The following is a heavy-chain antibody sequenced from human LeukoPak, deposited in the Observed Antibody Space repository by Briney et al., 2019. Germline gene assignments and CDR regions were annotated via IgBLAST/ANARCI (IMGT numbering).Heavy chain of an antibody. J-gene: IGHJ3*02. Sequence: SQTLSLTCAVSGGSISSGGYSWSWIRQPPGKGLEWIGYIYYSGSTYYNPSLKSRVTISVDRSKNQFSLKLSSVTAADTAVYYCAREYNYYDSSGYYYHDAFDIWGQGTMVTVSS. CDR1: GGSISSGGYS. CDR3: AREYNYYDSSGYYYHDAFDI. D-gene: IGHD3-22*01. V-gene: IGHV4-30-2*01. CDR2: IYYSGST.